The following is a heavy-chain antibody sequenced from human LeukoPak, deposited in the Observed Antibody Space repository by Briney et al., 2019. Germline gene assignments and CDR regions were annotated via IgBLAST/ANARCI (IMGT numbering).Heavy chain of an antibody. D-gene: IGHD5-24*01. CDR1: GYTFTGYY. J-gene: IGHJ4*02. Sequence: ASVKVSCKASGYTFTGYYMHWVRQAPGQGLEWMGRINPNSGGTNYAQKFQGRVTMTRDTCISTAYMELSRLRSDDTAVYYCARVLEMADYYFDYWGQGTLVTVSS. CDR2: INPNSGGT. CDR3: ARVLEMADYYFDY. V-gene: IGHV1-2*06.